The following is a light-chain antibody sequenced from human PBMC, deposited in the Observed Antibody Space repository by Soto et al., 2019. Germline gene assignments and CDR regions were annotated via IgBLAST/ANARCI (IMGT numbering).Light chain of an antibody. CDR2: DVS. J-gene: IGLJ1*01. Sequence: QSALTQAASVSGSPGQSITISCTGTSGDVGGYNYVSWYQQHPGKAPKLMIYDVSNRPSGVSNRFSGSKSGNTASLTISGLQTEDEADYYCSSYTSSSTRLYVFGTGTKLTVL. CDR3: SSYTSSSTRLYV. CDR1: SGDVGGYNY. V-gene: IGLV2-14*03.